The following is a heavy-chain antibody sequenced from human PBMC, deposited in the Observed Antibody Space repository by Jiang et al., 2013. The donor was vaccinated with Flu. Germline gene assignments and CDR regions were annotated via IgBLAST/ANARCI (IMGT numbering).Heavy chain of an antibody. CDR3: ARVDSKWFGESHRNWYFDL. V-gene: IGHV4-31*03. D-gene: IGHD3-10*01. CDR2: IYYSGST. J-gene: IGHJ2*01. CDR1: GGSISSGGYY. Sequence: GLVKPSQTLSLTCTVSGGSISSGGYYWSWIRQHPGKGLEWIGYIYYSGSTYYNPSLKSRVTISVDTSKNQFSLKLSSVTAADTAVYYCARVDSKWFGESHRNWYFDLWGRGTLVTVSS.